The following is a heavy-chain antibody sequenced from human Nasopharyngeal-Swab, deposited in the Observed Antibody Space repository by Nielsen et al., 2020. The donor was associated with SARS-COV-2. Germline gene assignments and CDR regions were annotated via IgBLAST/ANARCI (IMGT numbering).Heavy chain of an antibody. Sequence: SETLSLTCTVSGGSISSYYWSWIRQPPGKGLEWIGYIYYSGSTNYNPSLKSRVTISVDTSKNQFSLKLSSVTAADTAVYYCARESLLWFRELHAFDIWGQGTMVTVSS. V-gene: IGHV4-59*01. CDR2: IYYSGST. D-gene: IGHD3-10*01. J-gene: IGHJ3*02. CDR3: ARESLLWFRELHAFDI. CDR1: GGSISSYY.